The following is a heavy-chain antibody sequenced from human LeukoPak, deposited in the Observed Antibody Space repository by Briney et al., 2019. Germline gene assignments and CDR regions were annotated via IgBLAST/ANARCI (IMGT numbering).Heavy chain of an antibody. CDR3: ARDRPSIAARQDAFDI. CDR2: ISGSGGST. J-gene: IGHJ3*02. V-gene: IGHV3-23*01. Sequence: GGSLRLSCAASGFTFSSYAMSWVRQAPGKGLEWVSAISGSGGSTYYADSVKGRFTISRDNSKNTLYLQMNSLRAEDTAVYYCARDRPSIAARQDAFDIWGQGTMVTVSS. D-gene: IGHD6-6*01. CDR1: GFTFSSYA.